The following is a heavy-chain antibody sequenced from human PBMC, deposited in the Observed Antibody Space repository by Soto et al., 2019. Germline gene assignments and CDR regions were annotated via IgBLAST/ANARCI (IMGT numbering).Heavy chain of an antibody. V-gene: IGHV1-18*01. CDR1: GYTFTSYG. CDR3: ARWDRIVVVPAAGYYYYGMDV. D-gene: IGHD2-2*01. J-gene: IGHJ6*02. CDR2: ISAYNGNT. Sequence: ASVKVSCKASGYTFTSYGISWVRQAPGQGLEWMGWISAYNGNTNYAQKPQGRVTMTTDTSTSTAYMELRGLRSDDTAVYYCARWDRIVVVPAAGYYYYGMDVWGQGTTVTVSS.